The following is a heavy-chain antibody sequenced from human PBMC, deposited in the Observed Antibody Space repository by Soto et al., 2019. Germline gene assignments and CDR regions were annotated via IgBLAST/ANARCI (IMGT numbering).Heavy chain of an antibody. CDR1: GFTFNNYA. D-gene: IGHD3-3*01. J-gene: IGHJ6*01. CDR3: VKDWIGESCACMQV. CDR2: ISGSDGST. V-gene: IGHV3-23*01. Sequence: EVQLLESGGGLVQPGGSLRLSCAASGFTFNNYAITWVRQAPGKGLEWVSTISGSDGSTYYADSVKGRFTISRDNSRNALYLQMRSLRAEDTAIYYCVKDWIGESCACMQVWGQGTRVTVSS.